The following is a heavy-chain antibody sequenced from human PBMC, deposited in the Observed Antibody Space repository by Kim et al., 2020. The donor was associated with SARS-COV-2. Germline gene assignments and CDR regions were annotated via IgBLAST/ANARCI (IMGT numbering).Heavy chain of an antibody. CDR2: IWYDGSNK. J-gene: IGHJ3*02. V-gene: IGHV3-33*01. Sequence: GGSLRLSCAASGFTFSSYGMHWVRQAPGKGLEWVAVIWYDGSNKYYADSVKGRFTISRDNSKNTLYLQMNSLRAEDTAVYYCARDAAIYDILTGYNRDAFDIWGQGTMVTVSS. CDR3: ARDAAIYDILTGYNRDAFDI. D-gene: IGHD3-9*01. CDR1: GFTFSSYG.